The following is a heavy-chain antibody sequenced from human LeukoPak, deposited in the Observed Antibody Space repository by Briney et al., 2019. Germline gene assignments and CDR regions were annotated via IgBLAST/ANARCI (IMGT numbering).Heavy chain of an antibody. CDR1: GYTFTSYY. J-gene: IGHJ1*01. Sequence: ASVKVSLKAPGYTFTSYYMHWVRQPPAQGLEWMGIINPSGGSTSYSHKFQGRVTMTSDTSTSTVYMELSSLRSEETAVYYCARGYYDSSGYNYPLSATYFPHWGQGTLVTVSS. V-gene: IGHV1-46*01. D-gene: IGHD3-22*01. CDR3: ARGYYDSSGYNYPLSATYFPH. CDR2: INPSGGST.